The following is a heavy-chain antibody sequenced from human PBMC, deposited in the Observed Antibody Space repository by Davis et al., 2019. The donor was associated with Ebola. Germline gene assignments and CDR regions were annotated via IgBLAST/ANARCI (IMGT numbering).Heavy chain of an antibody. D-gene: IGHD1-14*01. V-gene: IGHV1-69*04. J-gene: IGHJ6*02. Sequence: SVKVSCKASGGTFSSYAINWVRQAPGQGLAWMGRIIPIVGIANYAQKFQGRVTITADKSTSTAYMELSSLRSEDTAVYYCARASAEVLTYYYGMDVWGQGTTVTVPS. CDR2: IIPIVGIA. CDR1: GGTFSSYA. CDR3: ARASAEVLTYYYGMDV.